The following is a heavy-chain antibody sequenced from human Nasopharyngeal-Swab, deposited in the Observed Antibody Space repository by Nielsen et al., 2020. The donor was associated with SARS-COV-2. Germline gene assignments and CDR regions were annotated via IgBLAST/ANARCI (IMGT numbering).Heavy chain of an antibody. J-gene: IGHJ6*02. CDR1: GFTFSSYS. CDR3: ARSKHSGSYYYGMDV. D-gene: IGHD1-26*01. CDR2: ISSSSSYI. Sequence: GGSLRLSCAASGFTFSSYSMNWVRHAPGKGLEWVSSISSSSSYIYYADSVKGRFTISRDNAKNSLYLQMNSLRAEDTAVYYCARSKHSGSYYYGMDVWGQGTTVTVSS. V-gene: IGHV3-21*01.